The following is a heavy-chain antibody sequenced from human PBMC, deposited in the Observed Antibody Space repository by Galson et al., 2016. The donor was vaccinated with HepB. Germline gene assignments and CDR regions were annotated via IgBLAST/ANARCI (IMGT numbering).Heavy chain of an antibody. CDR2: IYYSGFT. D-gene: IGHD3-22*01. Sequence: ETLSLTCTVSGGSISSSNYYWGWIRQPPGKGLEWIGTIYYSGFTYYNPSLKGRVTISVDTSKNQFSLNLSSVTAADTAVYYCARQAYYYDTRGYYHRHPDYWGQGTLVTVSS. CDR1: GGSISSSNYY. V-gene: IGHV4-39*01. CDR3: ARQAYYYDTRGYYHRHPDY. J-gene: IGHJ4*02.